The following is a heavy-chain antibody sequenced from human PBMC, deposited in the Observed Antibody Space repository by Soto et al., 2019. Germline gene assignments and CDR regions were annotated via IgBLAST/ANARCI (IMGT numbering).Heavy chain of an antibody. CDR3: ARTPYVTYYYDSSGYQEHDAFDI. V-gene: IGHV3-30-3*01. Sequence: PGGSLRLSCAASGFTFSSYAMHWVRQAPGKGLEWVAVISYDGSNKYYADSVKGRFTISRDNSKNTLYLQMNSLRAEDTAVYYCARTPYVTYYYDSSGYQEHDAFDIRAQRTTVTVSS. CDR1: GFTFSSYA. D-gene: IGHD3-22*01. J-gene: IGHJ3*02. CDR2: ISYDGSNK.